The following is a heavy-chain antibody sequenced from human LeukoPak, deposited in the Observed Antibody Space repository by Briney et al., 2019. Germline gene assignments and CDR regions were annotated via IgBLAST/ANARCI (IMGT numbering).Heavy chain of an antibody. V-gene: IGHV3-64D*09. J-gene: IGHJ4*02. Sequence: PGGSLRLSCTASGFTFSAYAMYWARQAPGKGLEYVSGISSNGGSSFYSDSVKGRFTISRDNSKNTLYLQMSSLRAEDTAVYYCVKITSVTGGDCWGQGALVTVSS. CDR1: GFTFSAYA. CDR2: ISSNGGSS. D-gene: IGHD1-1*01. CDR3: VKITSVTGGDC.